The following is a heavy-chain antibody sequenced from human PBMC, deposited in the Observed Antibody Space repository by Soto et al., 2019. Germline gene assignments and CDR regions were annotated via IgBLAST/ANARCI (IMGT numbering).Heavy chain of an antibody. CDR3: VKHAEYQLVSWFDP. CDR1: GFSFSTYA. V-gene: IGHV3-23*01. Sequence: EVQLLESEGGLVQPGGSLRLSCAVSGFSFSTYAMSWVRQAPGKGLEWVSGISAGGGNTYYADSVRGRFTISRDNSKDTLYLQITSLRAEDTAFYYCVKHAEYQLVSWFDPWGQGTLVTVSS. D-gene: IGHD2-2*01. CDR2: ISAGGGNT. J-gene: IGHJ5*02.